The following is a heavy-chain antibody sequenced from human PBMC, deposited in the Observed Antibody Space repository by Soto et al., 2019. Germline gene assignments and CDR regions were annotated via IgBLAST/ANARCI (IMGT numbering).Heavy chain of an antibody. CDR2: IKQDGSEK. V-gene: IGHV3-7*01. CDR1: GFTFSSYW. D-gene: IGHD3-3*01. Sequence: VGSLRLSCAASGFTFSSYWMSWVRQAPGKGLEWVANIKQDGSEKYYVDSVKGRFTISRDNAKNSLYLQMNSLRAEDTAVYYCARGGVPITIFGVVTPRFDYWGQGTLVTVSS. J-gene: IGHJ4*02. CDR3: ARGGVPITIFGVVTPRFDY.